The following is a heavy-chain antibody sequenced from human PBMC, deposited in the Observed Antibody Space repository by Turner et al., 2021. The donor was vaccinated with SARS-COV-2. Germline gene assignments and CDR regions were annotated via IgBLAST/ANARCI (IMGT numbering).Heavy chain of an antibody. CDR2: IYTSDLT. Sequence: QVQLQESGPGLVKPSETLSLTCTVSGGSISSSYWSWIRQPAGKGLEWIGRIYTSDLTTNNPSLKSRVTMSVDTSKNQFSRRLTSVTAADTAVYYCARDRKYITGRSVLYYFDHWGPGTLVTVSS. D-gene: IGHD6-19*01. CDR1: GGSISSSY. V-gene: IGHV4-4*07. CDR3: ARDRKYITGRSVLYYFDH. J-gene: IGHJ4*02.